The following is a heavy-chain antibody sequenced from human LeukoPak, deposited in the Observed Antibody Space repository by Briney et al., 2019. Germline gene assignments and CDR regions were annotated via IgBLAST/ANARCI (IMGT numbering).Heavy chain of an antibody. D-gene: IGHD6-19*01. CDR2: ISGDGGST. V-gene: IGHV3-43*02. Sequence: GGSLRLSCAASGFTFDDYAMHWVRQAPGKGLEWVSLISGDGGSTYYADSVRGRFTISRDNSKNSLYLQMNSLRTEDTALYYCAKVGYSSGWYYYYYGMDVWGQGTTVTVSS. J-gene: IGHJ6*02. CDR3: AKVGYSSGWYYYYYGMDV. CDR1: GFTFDDYA.